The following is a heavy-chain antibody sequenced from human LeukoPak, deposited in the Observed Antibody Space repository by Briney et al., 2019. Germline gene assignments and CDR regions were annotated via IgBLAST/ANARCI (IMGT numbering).Heavy chain of an antibody. CDR2: IYHSGST. J-gene: IGHJ4*02. CDR1: GGSISSYY. V-gene: IGHV4-59*12. D-gene: IGHD2-15*01. CDR3: ARDSKLTSLGY. Sequence: SETLSLTCTVSGGSISSYYWSWIRQPPGKGLEWIGYIYHSGSTYYNPSLKSRVTISVDRSKNQFSLKLSSVTAADTAVYYCARDSKLTSLGYWGQGTLVTVSS.